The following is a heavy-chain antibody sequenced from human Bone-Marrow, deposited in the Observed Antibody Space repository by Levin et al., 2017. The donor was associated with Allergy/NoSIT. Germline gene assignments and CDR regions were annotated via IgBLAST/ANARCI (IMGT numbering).Heavy chain of an antibody. CDR3: ARHPETYYYDSSGYCQYFDY. CDR2: IIPIFGTA. D-gene: IGHD3-22*01. CDR1: GGTFSSYA. Sequence: GASVKVSCKASGGTFSSYAISWVRQAPGQGLEWMGGIIPIFGTANYAQKFQGRVTITADESTSTAYMELSSLRSEDTAVYYCARHPETYYYDSSGYCQYFDYWGQGTLVTVSS. J-gene: IGHJ4*02. V-gene: IGHV1-69*13.